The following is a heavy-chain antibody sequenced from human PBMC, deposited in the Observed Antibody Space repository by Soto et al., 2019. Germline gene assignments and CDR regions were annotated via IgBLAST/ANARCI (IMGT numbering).Heavy chain of an antibody. Sequence: EVQVVESGGGLVKPGGSLTHSCNFTFSLYSMNWVRQAPGKGLEWVASISSGAAYIKYADSVQGRFTISRDNAKSSVSLQMSSLRVEDTAVYFCTKVEGGSYDSWFHPWGQGTQVTVSA. J-gene: IGHJ5*02. CDR2: ISSGAAYI. D-gene: IGHD1-26*01. V-gene: IGHV3-21*01. CDR1: TFSLYS. CDR3: TKVEGGSYDSWFHP.